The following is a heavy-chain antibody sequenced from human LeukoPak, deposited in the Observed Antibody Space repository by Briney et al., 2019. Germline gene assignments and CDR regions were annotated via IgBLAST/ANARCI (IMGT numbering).Heavy chain of an antibody. J-gene: IGHJ4*02. V-gene: IGHV1-2*02. CDR2: INPNSGGT. Sequence: ASVRVSCKASGYTFTGYYMHWVRQAPGQGLEWMGWINPNSGGTNYAQKFQGRVTMTRDTSISTAYMELSRLRSDDTAVYYCARVWYSSSCLNYWGQGTLVTVSS. D-gene: IGHD6-13*01. CDR3: ARVWYSSSCLNY. CDR1: GYTFTGYY.